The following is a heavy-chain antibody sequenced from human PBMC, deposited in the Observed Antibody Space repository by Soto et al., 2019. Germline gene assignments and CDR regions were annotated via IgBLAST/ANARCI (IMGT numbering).Heavy chain of an antibody. CDR1: GFTFSSYA. Sequence: GGSLRLSCAASGFTFSSYAMSWVRQAPGKGLEWVSAISGSGGSTYYADSVKGRFTISRDNSKNTLYLQMNSLRAEDTAVYYCAKDTLWFGELLGYYYGMDVWGQGTTVTVSS. J-gene: IGHJ6*02. V-gene: IGHV3-23*01. CDR3: AKDTLWFGELLGYYYGMDV. D-gene: IGHD3-10*01. CDR2: ISGSGGST.